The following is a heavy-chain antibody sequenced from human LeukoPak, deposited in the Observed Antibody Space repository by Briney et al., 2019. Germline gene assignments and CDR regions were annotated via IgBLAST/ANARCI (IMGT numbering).Heavy chain of an antibody. CDR3: ARERGGYCSGGSCPTPPFLDY. J-gene: IGHJ4*02. V-gene: IGHV1-18*01. D-gene: IGHD2-15*01. CDR2: ISAYNGNT. Sequence: ASVKVSCKASGYTFTSYGISWVRQAPGQGLEWMGWISAYNGNTNYAQKLQGRVTMTTDTSTSTAYMELRSLRSDDTAVYYCARERGGYCSGGSCPTPPFLDYWGQGTLVTVSS. CDR1: GYTFTSYG.